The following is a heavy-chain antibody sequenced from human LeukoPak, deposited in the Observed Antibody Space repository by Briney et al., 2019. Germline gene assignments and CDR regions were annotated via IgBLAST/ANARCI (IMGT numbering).Heavy chain of an antibody. J-gene: IGHJ4*02. V-gene: IGHV3-74*01. CDR3: ARDGTRGNFDF. D-gene: IGHD1-1*01. CDR1: GFTLSSYW. Sequence: GGSLRLSCAASGFTLSSYWMHWVRQAPGKGLVWVSRINGCGSSTSYADSVEGRFTISRDNARDPLYLQMNSLRAEDTAVYYCARDGTRGNFDFWGQGTLVTVSS. CDR2: INGCGSST.